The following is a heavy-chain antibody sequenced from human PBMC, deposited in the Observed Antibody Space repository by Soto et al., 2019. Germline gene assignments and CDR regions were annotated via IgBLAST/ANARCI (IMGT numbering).Heavy chain of an antibody. J-gene: IGHJ6*04. CDR3: ARGGYSHGSYYYYRMDV. V-gene: IGHV4-31*03. Sequence: PSETLSLTCTVSGGSISSGGYYWSWIRQHPGKGLEWIGYIYYSGSTYYNPSLKSRVTISVDTSKNQFSLKLSSVTAADTAVYYCARGGYSHGSYYYYRMDVWGKGTTVTVSS. CDR1: GGSISSGGYY. D-gene: IGHD5-18*01. CDR2: IYYSGST.